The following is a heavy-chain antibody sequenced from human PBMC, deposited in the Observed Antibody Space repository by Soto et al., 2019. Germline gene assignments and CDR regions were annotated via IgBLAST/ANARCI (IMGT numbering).Heavy chain of an antibody. D-gene: IGHD3-22*01. J-gene: IGHJ4*02. V-gene: IGHV1-69*01. CDR2: IIPIFGTA. Sequence: QVQLVQSGAEVKKPGSSVKVSCKASGGTFSSYAISWVRQAPGQGLEWMGGIIPIFGTANYAQKFQGRVTITADESTSTAYMELSSLRSEDTAVYYCLLDYYASSGYLDESFDYWGQGTLVTVSS. CDR1: GGTFSSYA. CDR3: LLDYYASSGYLDESFDY.